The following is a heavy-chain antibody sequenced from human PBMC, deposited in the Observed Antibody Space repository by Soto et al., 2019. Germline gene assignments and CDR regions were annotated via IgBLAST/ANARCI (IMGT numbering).Heavy chain of an antibody. CDR3: ARDSTPYGMDV. CDR1: GFTFSSYE. J-gene: IGHJ6*02. Sequence: EVQLVESGGGLVQPGGSLRLSCAASGFTFSSYEMNWVRQAPGKGLEWVSYISSSGSTIYYADSVKGRFTISRGNAKNSLYLKMNSLRAEDTAVYYCARDSTPYGMDVWGQGTTVTVSS. CDR2: ISSSGSTI. D-gene: IGHD3-3*02. V-gene: IGHV3-48*03.